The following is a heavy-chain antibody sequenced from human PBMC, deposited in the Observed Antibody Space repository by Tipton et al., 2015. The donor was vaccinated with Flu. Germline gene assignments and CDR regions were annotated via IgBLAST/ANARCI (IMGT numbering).Heavy chain of an antibody. CDR2: IHRSGSF. Sequence: TLSLTCTVSGDSISSLYYWAWIRQPPGKGLEWIGTIHRSGSFKYNPSLKSRVTISVDTSNNRFSLRVTSVTAADTAVYYCARVELLGAVPTLWGPGTLVTVSS. D-gene: IGHD3-16*01. J-gene: IGHJ4*02. CDR3: ARVELLGAVPTL. CDR1: GDSISSLYY. V-gene: IGHV4-38-2*02.